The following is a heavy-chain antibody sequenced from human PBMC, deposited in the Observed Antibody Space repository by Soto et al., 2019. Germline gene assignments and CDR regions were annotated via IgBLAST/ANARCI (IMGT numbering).Heavy chain of an antibody. Sequence: GGSLRLSCAASSEITFSGYGIHWVRQAPGKGLEWVAVIWYDGSNKYYADSVKGRFTISRDNSKNTLYLQMNSLRAEDTAVYYCARGALRFLEWTDYYGMDVWGQGTTVTVSS. CDR2: IWYDGSNK. CDR1: EITFSGYG. D-gene: IGHD3-3*01. J-gene: IGHJ6*02. V-gene: IGHV3-33*08. CDR3: ARGALRFLEWTDYYGMDV.